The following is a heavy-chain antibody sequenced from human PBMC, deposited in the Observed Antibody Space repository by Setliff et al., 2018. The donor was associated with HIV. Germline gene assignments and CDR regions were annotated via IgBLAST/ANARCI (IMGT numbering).Heavy chain of an antibody. CDR1: GGSISSGGYY. V-gene: IGHV4-31*03. Sequence: SETLSLTCTVSGGSISSGGYYWSWIRQHPGKGLEWIGYIYYSGSTYYNPSLKSRVTISVDTSKNQFSLKLSSVTAADTAVYYCARAPYYDSSGYYLYYYYYYMDVWGKGTTVTSP. CDR2: IYYSGST. CDR3: ARAPYYDSSGYYLYYYYYYMDV. J-gene: IGHJ6*03. D-gene: IGHD3-22*01.